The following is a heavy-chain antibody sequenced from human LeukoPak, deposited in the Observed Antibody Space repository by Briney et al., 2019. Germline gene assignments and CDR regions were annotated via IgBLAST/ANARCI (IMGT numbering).Heavy chain of an antibody. V-gene: IGHV5-51*01. D-gene: IGHD3-10*01. CDR3: ARGGFGELLGY. CDR2: IYPGDSDT. Sequence: GESLKISCKGSGYGFTSYWIGWVRPMPGKGLEWMGIIYPGDSDTRYSPYFQGQVTISAARSISTAYLQWSSLKASDTAMYYCARGGFGELLGYWGQGTLVTVSS. CDR1: GYGFTSYW. J-gene: IGHJ4*02.